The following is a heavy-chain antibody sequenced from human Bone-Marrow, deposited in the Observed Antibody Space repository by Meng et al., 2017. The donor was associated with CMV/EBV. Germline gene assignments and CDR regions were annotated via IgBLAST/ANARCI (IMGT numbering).Heavy chain of an antibody. CDR1: GYTFTSYD. CDR3: ARPLGAVTTYY. J-gene: IGHJ4*02. V-gene: IGHV1-8*03. D-gene: IGHD4-17*01. Sequence: ASVKVSCKASGYTFTSYDINWVRQATGQGLEWMGWMNPNSGNTGYAQKFQGRVTITRNTSISTAYMELSSLRSEDTAVYYCARPLGAVTTYYWGQRTLVTVSS. CDR2: MNPNSGNT.